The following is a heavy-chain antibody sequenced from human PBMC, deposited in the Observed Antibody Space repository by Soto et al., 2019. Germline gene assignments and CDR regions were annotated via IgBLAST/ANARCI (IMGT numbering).Heavy chain of an antibody. CDR1: GVTLGRDR. CDR2: IGSSSSTI. V-gene: IGHV3-48*02. CDR3: ARESRFLEWLSLNWFDP. D-gene: IGHD3-3*01. J-gene: IGHJ5*02. Sequence: GGARRVWCAGSGVTLGRDRMIWVRQAPGKGLEWVSYIGSSSSTIFYSDSVKGRFTISRDNAKNSLYLQMNSLRDEDTAVYYCARESRFLEWLSLNWFDP.